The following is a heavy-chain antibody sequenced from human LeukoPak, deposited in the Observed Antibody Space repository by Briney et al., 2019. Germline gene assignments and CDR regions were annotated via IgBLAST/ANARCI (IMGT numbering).Heavy chain of an antibody. D-gene: IGHD3-9*01. CDR2: ISGEGGST. Sequence: PGGSLRLSCAASGFTFSSYAMSWVRQSPGKGLEWVSVISGEGGSTYYADSVKGRFTISRDNSKNTLYLQMNSLRADDTAVYYCAKFYDISTGYSDYWGQGTLVTVSS. J-gene: IGHJ4*02. V-gene: IGHV3-23*01. CDR3: AKFYDISTGYSDY. CDR1: GFTFSSYA.